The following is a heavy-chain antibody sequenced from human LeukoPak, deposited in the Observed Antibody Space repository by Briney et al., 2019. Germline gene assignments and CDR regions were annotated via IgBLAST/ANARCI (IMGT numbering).Heavy chain of an antibody. V-gene: IGHV1-46*01. J-gene: IGHJ6*01. D-gene: IGHD4-17*01. Sequence: GASVKVSCKASGYSFISYYMHWVRQAPGQGLEWMGIISPSGGSTSYAQKFQGRVTMTRDTSTSTVYIELSSLRSEDTAVYYCARTTVTHGMDVWGQGTTVIVSS. CDR1: GYSFISYY. CDR3: ARTTVTHGMDV. CDR2: ISPSGGST.